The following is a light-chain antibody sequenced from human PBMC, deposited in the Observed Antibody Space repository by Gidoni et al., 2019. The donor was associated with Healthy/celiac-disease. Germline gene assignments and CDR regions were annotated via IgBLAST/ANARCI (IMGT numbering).Light chain of an antibody. CDR3: QQYKAYPWT. Sequence: DMQLTHSPSFLSASVGDRVTITSRASQGISSDLAWYQQKPGKAPRLLIYYTSTLQTGIPSSFSGSGSGTDFTLTISSLQPEDFATYYCQQYKAYPWTFGQGTKVEIK. J-gene: IGKJ1*01. CDR2: YTS. V-gene: IGKV1-9*01. CDR1: QGISSD.